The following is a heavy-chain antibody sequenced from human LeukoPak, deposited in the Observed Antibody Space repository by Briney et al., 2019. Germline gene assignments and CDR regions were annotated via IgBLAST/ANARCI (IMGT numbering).Heavy chain of an antibody. CDR1: GFTFSSYA. CDR2: ISYDGSNK. J-gene: IGHJ4*02. CDR3: AKHVNYDISGALGS. V-gene: IGHV3-30*04. D-gene: IGHD3-22*01. Sequence: GRSLRLSCAASGFTFSSYAMHWVRQAPGKGLEWVAVISYDGSNKYYADSVKGRFTLSRDNSKNTLFLQMSSLRADDTALYYCAKHVNYDISGALGSWGQGTLVAVSS.